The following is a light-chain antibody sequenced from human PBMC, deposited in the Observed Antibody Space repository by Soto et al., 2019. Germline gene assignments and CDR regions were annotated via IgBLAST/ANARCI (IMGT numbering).Light chain of an antibody. V-gene: IGLV2-18*01. CDR3: SLYTSENTYV. J-gene: IGLJ1*01. Sequence: SALTQLPYVSGSPGQQLTISCTGTSTDFVSYNRVSWYQQPPGTAPKLIIYEASNRPSGVPDRFSGSKSGNTASLTISGLQAADEADYYCSLYTSENTYVFGTGTKVTV. CDR1: STDFVSYNR. CDR2: EAS.